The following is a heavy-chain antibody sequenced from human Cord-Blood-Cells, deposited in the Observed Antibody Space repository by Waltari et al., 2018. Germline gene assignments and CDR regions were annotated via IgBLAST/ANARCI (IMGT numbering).Heavy chain of an antibody. CDR1: GYTFTGYY. CDR3: ARPIAAAGTDY. CDR2: INPSSGGT. D-gene: IGHD6-13*01. Sequence: QVQLVQSGAEVKKPGASVKVSCKASGYTFTGYYMHWVRQAPGQGLEWIGWINPSSGGTTYAQKFQGRVTMTRDTYISTAYMELSRLRSDDTAVYYCARPIAAAGTDYWGQGTLVTVAS. V-gene: IGHV1-2*02. J-gene: IGHJ4*02.